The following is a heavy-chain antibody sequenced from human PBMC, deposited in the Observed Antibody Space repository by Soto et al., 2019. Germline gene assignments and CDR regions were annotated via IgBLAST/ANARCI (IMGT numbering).Heavy chain of an antibody. J-gene: IGHJ4*02. V-gene: IGHV3-74*01. CDR2: INSDGSST. CDR3: VRTSLVVAAATREDY. CDR1: GFTFSSYW. D-gene: IGHD2-15*01. Sequence: EVQLVESGGGLVQPGGSLRLSCAASGFTFSSYWMHWVRQAPGKGLVWVSRINSDGSSTSYADSVKGRFTISRDNAKNTLYLQMNSLRAEDTAVYYCVRTSLVVAAATREDYWGQGTLDTGSS.